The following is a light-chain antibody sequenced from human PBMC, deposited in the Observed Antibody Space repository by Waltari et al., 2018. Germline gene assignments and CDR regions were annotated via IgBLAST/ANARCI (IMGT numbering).Light chain of an antibody. Sequence: EFVLSQSPAMLSLSPGERATLSCRESQRVSSYLAWYQQKPGQYPRLLIYDASNRATGIHARFSGSGSGTDFTLTISSREPEDFAVYYCQQRSNWWTFGQGTKVESK. CDR1: QRVSSY. CDR3: QQRSNWWT. V-gene: IGKV3-11*01. CDR2: DAS. J-gene: IGKJ1*01.